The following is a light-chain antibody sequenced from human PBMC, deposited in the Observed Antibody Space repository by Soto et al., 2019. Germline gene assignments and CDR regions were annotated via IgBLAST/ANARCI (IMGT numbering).Light chain of an antibody. CDR3: QQYNSYSLT. J-gene: IGKJ4*01. V-gene: IGKV1-5*03. CDR2: KAS. Sequence: DIQMTQSPSTLSASIGDRVTITCRASQSISIWLAWYQQKPGKAPKLLIYKASSLESGVPSRFSGSRSGTEFTLPISSLQPDDFATYYCQQYNSYSLTFGGGTKVEIK. CDR1: QSISIW.